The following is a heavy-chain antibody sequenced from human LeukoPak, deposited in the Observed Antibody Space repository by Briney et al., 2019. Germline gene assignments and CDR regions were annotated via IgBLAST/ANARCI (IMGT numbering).Heavy chain of an antibody. CDR3: VRDGDTVPLPFDY. V-gene: IGHV3-74*01. CDR2: VNNDGSGT. CDR1: GFSLINYW. J-gene: IGHJ4*02. Sequence: GGSLRLSCAASGFSLINYWMHWARQAPGKGLEWVSRVNNDGSGTKYADFVEGRFTISRDNAKNILYLQMNGLRAEDTAVYYCVRDGDTVPLPFDYWGQGTLVTVTA. D-gene: IGHD2-8*02.